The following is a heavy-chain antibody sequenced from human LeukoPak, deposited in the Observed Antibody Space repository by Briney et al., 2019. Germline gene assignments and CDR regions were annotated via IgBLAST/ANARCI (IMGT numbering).Heavy chain of an antibody. CDR2: IYYSGST. Sequence: PSETLSLTCTVSGGSISSYYWSWIRQPPGKGLEWIGYIYYSGSTNYNHSLKSRVTISVDTSKNQFSLRLTSVTAADTAVYYCARQTGSGLFILPGGQGTLVTVSS. V-gene: IGHV4-59*08. J-gene: IGHJ4*02. CDR1: GGSISSYY. CDR3: ARQTGSGLFILP. D-gene: IGHD3/OR15-3a*01.